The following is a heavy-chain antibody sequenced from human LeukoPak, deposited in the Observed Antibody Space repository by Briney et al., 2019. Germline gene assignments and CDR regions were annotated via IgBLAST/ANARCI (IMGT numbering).Heavy chain of an antibody. V-gene: IGHV3-66*02. CDR1: GFTFSSYS. D-gene: IGHD1-26*01. CDR2: IYSGGST. CDR3: ARDSGSYSYDY. J-gene: IGHJ4*02. Sequence: PGGSLRLSCAASGFTFSSYSMNWVRQAPGKGLEWVSVIYSGGSTYYADSVKGRFTISRDNSKNTLYLQMNSLRAEDTAVYYCARDSGSYSYDYWGQGTLVTVSS.